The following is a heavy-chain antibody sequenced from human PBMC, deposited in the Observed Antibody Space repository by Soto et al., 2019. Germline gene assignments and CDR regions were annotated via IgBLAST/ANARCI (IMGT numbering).Heavy chain of an antibody. Sequence: VKVSCKAPGGTFSTYAISWVRQAPGQGLEWMGGVIPIFGTPKYAQKFQGRVTITADESTSTGYMELRSLRSEDTAVYYCARSQGGSSSLDIYYYYYYGMDVWGQGPTFPVSS. D-gene: IGHD2-15*01. V-gene: IGHV1-69*01. J-gene: IGHJ6*02. CDR2: VIPIFGTP. CDR1: GGTFSTYA. CDR3: ARSQGGSSSLDIYYYYYYGMDV.